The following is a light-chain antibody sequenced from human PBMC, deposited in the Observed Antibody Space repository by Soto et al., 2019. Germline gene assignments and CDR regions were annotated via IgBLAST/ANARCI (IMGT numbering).Light chain of an antibody. Sequence: IQTTQSPSSVSSSFVYRVTITCRASQSISSYLNWYQQKAGTAPKLLIYTASSLQSGVPSRFSGSGSETDFTLTISSLQPEDFATYYCQQSYSTPWTFGQGTKVDIK. CDR1: QSISSY. CDR2: TAS. V-gene: IGKV1-39*01. J-gene: IGKJ1*01. CDR3: QQSYSTPWT.